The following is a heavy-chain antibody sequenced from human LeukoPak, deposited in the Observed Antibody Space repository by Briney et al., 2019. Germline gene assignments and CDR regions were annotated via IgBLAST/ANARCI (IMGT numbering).Heavy chain of an antibody. CDR1: GYSFTSYW. CDR2: IYPGDSDT. Sequence: GESLKISCKGSGYSFTSYWIGWVRQMPGKGLEWMGIIYPGDSDTRYSPSFQGQVTISADKSISTAYLQWSSLKASGTAMYYCASTYSYGSYWFDPWGQGTLVTVSS. CDR3: ASTYSYGSYWFDP. V-gene: IGHV5-51*01. J-gene: IGHJ5*02. D-gene: IGHD5-18*01.